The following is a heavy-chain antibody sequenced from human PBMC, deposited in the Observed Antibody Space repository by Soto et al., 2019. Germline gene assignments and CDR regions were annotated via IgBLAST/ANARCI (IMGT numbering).Heavy chain of an antibody. CDR1: GGSVSSGSYY. Sequence: PSETLSLTCTVSGGSVSSGSYYWSWIRQPPGKGLEWIGYIYYSGSTNYNPSLKSRVTISVDTSKNQFSLKLSSVTAADTAVYYCARVGYSSGLPLGYWGQGTLVTVSS. J-gene: IGHJ4*02. CDR2: IYYSGST. V-gene: IGHV4-61*01. D-gene: IGHD6-19*01. CDR3: ARVGYSSGLPLGY.